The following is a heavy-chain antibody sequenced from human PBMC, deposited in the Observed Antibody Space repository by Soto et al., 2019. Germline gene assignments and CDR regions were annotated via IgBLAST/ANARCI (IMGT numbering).Heavy chain of an antibody. V-gene: IGHV1-18*01. CDR1: GYTFTSYG. Sequence: ASLKVSCKASGYTFTSYGISWVRQAPGQGLEWMGWISAYNGNTNYAQKLQGRVTMTTDTSTSTAYMELRSLRSDDTAVYYCGRLIGGDEQNWFDPWGQGTLVTVSS. CDR2: ISAYNGNT. CDR3: GRLIGGDEQNWFDP. J-gene: IGHJ5*02.